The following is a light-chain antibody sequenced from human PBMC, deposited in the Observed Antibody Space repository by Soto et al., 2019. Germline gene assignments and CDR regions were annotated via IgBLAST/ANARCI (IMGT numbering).Light chain of an antibody. CDR1: QSISNSY. CDR3: QQRSNWRT. CDR2: GAS. J-gene: IGKJ4*01. V-gene: IGKV3-11*01. Sequence: EIVLTQSPGTLSLPPGERVTLXXRASQSISNSYLAWYQQKPGQAPWXLIYGASNRATGIPARFSGSGSGTDFTLTISSLEPEDFAVYYCQQRSNWRTFGEGTKVEIK.